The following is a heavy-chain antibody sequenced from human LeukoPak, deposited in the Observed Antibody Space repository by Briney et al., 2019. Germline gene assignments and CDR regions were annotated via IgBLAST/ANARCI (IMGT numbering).Heavy chain of an antibody. CDR2: GKSKIDGGTT. D-gene: IGHD1-14*01. V-gene: IGHV3-15*01. Sequence: GGSLRLSCAASGFTFSNAWMSWGRQAPGKGLEGVGRGKSKIDGGTTDYAAPTRGRFTISREDSKNMLYLQMNSLKSEDTAMYYCRCQPRDPDGSDYWGQGTLVTVSS. CDR3: RCQPRDPDGSDY. CDR1: GFTFSNAW. J-gene: IGHJ4*02.